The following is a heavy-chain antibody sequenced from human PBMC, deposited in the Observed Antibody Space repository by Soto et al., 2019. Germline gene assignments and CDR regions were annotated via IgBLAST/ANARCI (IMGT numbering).Heavy chain of an antibody. Sequence: GASVKVSCKASGYTFTGYYMHWVRQAPGQGLERMGWINPNSGGTNYAQKFQGRVTMTRDTSISTAYMELSRLRSDDTAVYYCAKGGGEMATIIAFYHYYGMDVWGQGTTVTVS. J-gene: IGHJ6*02. CDR2: INPNSGGT. CDR1: GYTFTGYY. V-gene: IGHV1-2*02. D-gene: IGHD5-12*01. CDR3: AKGGGEMATIIAFYHYYGMDV.